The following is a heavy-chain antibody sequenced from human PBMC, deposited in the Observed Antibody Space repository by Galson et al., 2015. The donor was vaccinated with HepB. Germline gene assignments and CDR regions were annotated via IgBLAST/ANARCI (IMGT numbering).Heavy chain of an antibody. J-gene: IGHJ4*02. CDR1: GFTFSTYA. CDR2: ISGDTDKI. CDR3: AKGGNWDSRYFDY. D-gene: IGHD7-27*01. V-gene: IGHV3-23*01. Sequence: SLRLSCAASGFTFSTYAMNWVRQAPGKGLEWVSVISGDTDKIFHADSVKGRFTISRDNSMNTLYLQMDSLRAEDTAVYYCAKGGNWDSRYFDYWGQGSLGTVSS.